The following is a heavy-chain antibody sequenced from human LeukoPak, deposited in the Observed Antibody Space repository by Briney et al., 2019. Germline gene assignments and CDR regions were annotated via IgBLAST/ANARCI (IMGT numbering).Heavy chain of an antibody. CDR3: ARQFSTSSTAFDM. J-gene: IGHJ3*02. V-gene: IGHV4-34*01. CDR1: GGSFSDYY. D-gene: IGHD6-6*01. CDR2: INQKRGST. Sequence: SETLSLTCAVYGGSFSDYYWSWIRLPPGKGLEWIGEINQKRGSTNYNPSLKRPLTLSVDTSKPPFSLKLSSVPAADTAVYYCARQFSTSSTAFDMWGQGTMVTVSS.